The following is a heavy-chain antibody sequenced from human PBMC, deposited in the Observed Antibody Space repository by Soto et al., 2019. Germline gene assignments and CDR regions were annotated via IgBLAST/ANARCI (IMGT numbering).Heavy chain of an antibody. CDR1: GFTFNVYG. D-gene: IGHD3-10*01. V-gene: IGHV3-30*18. J-gene: IGHJ3*01. CDR2: TSYDGDNK. Sequence: QVQLVESGGGVVQPGRSLQLSCAASGFTFNVYGMHWVRQAPDKGLEWVAVTSYDGDNKFYADSVKGRFTISRDNSKDTLYLQMSSLRAHDTAVYYCAKGRSYYGSGRDNDAFALWGQGTVVTVSS. CDR3: AKGRSYYGSGRDNDAFAL.